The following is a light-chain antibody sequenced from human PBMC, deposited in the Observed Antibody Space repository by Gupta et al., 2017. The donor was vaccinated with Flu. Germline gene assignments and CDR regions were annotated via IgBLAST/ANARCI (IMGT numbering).Light chain of an antibody. CDR2: GAS. CDR1: QSVSNNY. J-gene: IGKJ1*01. CDR3: QQYSNSPRA. V-gene: IGKV3-20*01. Sequence: EIVLTQSPGTLSLSPGERATLSCRASQSVSNNYLAWYQQKLGQAPRLLIFGASNRATGVPDRFSGSGSGTDFTLTISRLEPEDFAVYYCQQYSNSPRAFGQGTQVEIK.